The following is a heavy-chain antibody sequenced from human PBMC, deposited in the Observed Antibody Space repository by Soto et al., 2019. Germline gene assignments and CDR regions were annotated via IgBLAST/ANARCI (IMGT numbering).Heavy chain of an antibody. D-gene: IGHD4-17*01. J-gene: IGHJ5*02. CDR1: GGSISSGGYY. V-gene: IGHV4-31*03. CDR3: ARDRETDYGPPRAPSYWFDP. CDR2: IYYSGST. Sequence: QVQLQESGPGLVKPSQTLSLTCTVSGGSISSGGYYWSWIRQHPGKGLEWIGYIYYSGSTYYNPSLKSRVTISVDTSKNQFSLKLSSVTAADTAVYYCARDRETDYGPPRAPSYWFDPWGQGTLVTVSS.